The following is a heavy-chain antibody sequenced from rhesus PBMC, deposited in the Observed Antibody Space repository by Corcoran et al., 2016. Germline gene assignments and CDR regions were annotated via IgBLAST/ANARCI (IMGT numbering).Heavy chain of an antibody. CDR3: GRACSAGVCYSY. D-gene: IGHD2-39*02. V-gene: IGHV4-173*01. J-gene: IGHJ4*01. Sequence: QLHLQESGPGLVKPSETLSLTCAVSDDSICSNYWSWIRQPPGKGQAWIGRMSYKYDRTEYNPSLNSRVTLSIDTSKNQFSLKVNSVTAADTAVYFCGRACSAGVCYSYWGQGVLVTVSS. CDR2: MSYKYDRT. CDR1: DDSICSNY.